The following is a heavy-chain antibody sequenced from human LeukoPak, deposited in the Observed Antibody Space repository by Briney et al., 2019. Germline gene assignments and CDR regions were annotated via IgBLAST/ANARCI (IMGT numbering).Heavy chain of an antibody. J-gene: IGHJ3*02. V-gene: IGHV1-69*13. Sequence: SVKVSCKASGGTFSSYAISWVRQAPGQGLEWMGGIIPIFGTANYAQKFQGRVTITADESTSTAYMELSSLRSEDTAVYYCARDVNRGYSGYDSRASDAFDIWGQGTMVTVSS. CDR3: ARDVNRGYSGYDSRASDAFDI. CDR1: GGTFSSYA. D-gene: IGHD5-12*01. CDR2: IIPIFGTA.